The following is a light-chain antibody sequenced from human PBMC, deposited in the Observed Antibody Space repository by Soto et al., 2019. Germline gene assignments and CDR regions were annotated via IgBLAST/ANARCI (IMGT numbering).Light chain of an antibody. CDR3: MQGLSGFT. V-gene: IGKV2-28*01. Sequence: DIVMTQSPLSLPVTRGEPASISCRSSQNLLHSNGNNYLERYLQKPGQSPQLLIYLGSDRASGVPDRFSGSGSGTDFTLKISRVEAEDVGVYYCMQGLSGFTFGPGTKVELK. CDR2: LGS. CDR1: QNLLHSNGNNY. J-gene: IGKJ3*01.